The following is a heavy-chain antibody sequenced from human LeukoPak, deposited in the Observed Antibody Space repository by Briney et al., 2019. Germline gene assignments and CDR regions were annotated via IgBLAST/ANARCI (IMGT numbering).Heavy chain of an antibody. V-gene: IGHV1-18*01. CDR3: ARGGRGILTGCIDY. Sequence: GASVKVSCKASGYTFTSYDINWVRQGTGQGLEWMGWMNPNSGNTNYAQKLQGRVTMTTDTSTSTAYMELRSLRSDDTAVYYCARGGRGILTGCIDYWGQGTLVTVSS. D-gene: IGHD3-9*01. J-gene: IGHJ4*02. CDR2: MNPNSGNT. CDR1: GYTFTSYD.